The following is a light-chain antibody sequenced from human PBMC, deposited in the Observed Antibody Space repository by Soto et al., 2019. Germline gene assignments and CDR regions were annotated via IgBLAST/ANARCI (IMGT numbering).Light chain of an antibody. CDR3: QQYNSYSS. Sequence: DIQMTQSPSTLSASVGDRVTITCRASLSISGWLAWYQQKPGKAPNLLIFDASSLQRGVPSRFSGSGSETEFTLTITSLQPDDFATYYCQQYNSYSSFGQGTKLEIK. CDR1: LSISGW. CDR2: DAS. J-gene: IGKJ2*01. V-gene: IGKV1-5*01.